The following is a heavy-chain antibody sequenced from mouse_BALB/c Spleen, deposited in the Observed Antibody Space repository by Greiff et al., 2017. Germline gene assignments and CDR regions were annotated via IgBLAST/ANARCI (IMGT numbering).Heavy chain of an antibody. V-gene: IGHV5-17*02. J-gene: IGHJ2*01. D-gene: IGHD1-1*01. CDR1: GFTFSSFG. CDR3: ARDYGSSFDY. CDR2: ISSGSSTI. Sequence: EVHLVESGGGLVQPGGSRKLSCAASGFTFSSFGMHWVRQAPEKGLEWVAYISSGSSTIYYADTVKGRFTISRDNPKNTLFLQMTSLRSGDTAMYYCARDYGSSFDYWGQGTTLTVSS.